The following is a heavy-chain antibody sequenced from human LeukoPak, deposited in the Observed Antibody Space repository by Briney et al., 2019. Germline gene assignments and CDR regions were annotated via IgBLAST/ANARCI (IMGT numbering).Heavy chain of an antibody. V-gene: IGHV3-23*01. D-gene: IGHD4-23*01. CDR2: ISGSGGST. CDR1: GFTFSSYA. J-gene: IGHJ4*02. Sequence: GGSLRLSCAASGFTFSSYAMSWVRQAPGKGLEWVSTISGSGGSTYYADSVKGRFTISRDNSKNTLYLQMNSLRGEDTAVHYCARYLGDNSYYFDYWGQGTLVTVSS. CDR3: ARYLGDNSYYFDY.